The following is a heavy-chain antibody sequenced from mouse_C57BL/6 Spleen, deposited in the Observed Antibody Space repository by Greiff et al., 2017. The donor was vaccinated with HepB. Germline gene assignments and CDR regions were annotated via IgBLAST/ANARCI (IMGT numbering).Heavy chain of an antibody. J-gene: IGHJ3*01. CDR3: ATYYYGSKGGFAY. CDR1: GYTFTDYY. Sequence: EVQLQQSGPELVKPGASVKISCKASGYTFTDYYMNWVKQSHGKSLEWTGDINPNNGGTSYNQKFKGKATLTVDKSSSTAYMELRSLTSEDSAVYYCATYYYGSKGGFAYWGQGTLVTVSA. CDR2: INPNNGGT. V-gene: IGHV1-26*01. D-gene: IGHD1-1*01.